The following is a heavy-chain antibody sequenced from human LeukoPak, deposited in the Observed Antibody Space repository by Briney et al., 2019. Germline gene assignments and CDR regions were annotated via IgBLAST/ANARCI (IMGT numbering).Heavy chain of an antibody. CDR2: IYYSGST. J-gene: IGHJ4*02. V-gene: IGHV4-30-4*08. CDR3: ARAYGTIFGVVTPFDY. D-gene: IGHD3-3*01. Sequence: SETLSLTCTVSGGSIGSGDYYWSWIRQPPGKGLEWIGYIYYSGSTYYNPSLKSRVTISVDTSKNQFSLKLSSVTAADTAVYYCARAYGTIFGVVTPFDYWGQGTLVTVSS. CDR1: GGSIGSGDYY.